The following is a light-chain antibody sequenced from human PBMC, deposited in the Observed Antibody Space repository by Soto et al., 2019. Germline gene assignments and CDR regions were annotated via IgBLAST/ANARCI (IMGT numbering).Light chain of an antibody. CDR1: SSDVGGSNY. J-gene: IGLJ2*01. CDR2: DVN. CDR3: SSYISGSTLV. Sequence: QSALTQPASVSGSPGQSITISCTGTSSDVGGSNYVSWYQQHPGKAPKLMIYDVNNRPSGISNRFSGSKSGNTASLTISGLQAEDEADYYCSSYISGSTLVFGGGTQLTVL. V-gene: IGLV2-14*01.